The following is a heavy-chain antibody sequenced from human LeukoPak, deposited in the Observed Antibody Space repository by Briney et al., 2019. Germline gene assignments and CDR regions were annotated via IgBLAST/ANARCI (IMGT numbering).Heavy chain of an antibody. Sequence: ASVKVSCRGSGYTFTNYYMHWVRQAPGQGPEWMGIINPSGGDTMYAQKFQGRVTMTRDMSTSTVYMELNSLRSEDTPVYYCARGRHILVVTANFDYWGQGTLVTVSS. D-gene: IGHD2-21*02. V-gene: IGHV1-46*01. CDR2: INPSGGDT. CDR1: GYTFTNYY. J-gene: IGHJ4*02. CDR3: ARGRHILVVTANFDY.